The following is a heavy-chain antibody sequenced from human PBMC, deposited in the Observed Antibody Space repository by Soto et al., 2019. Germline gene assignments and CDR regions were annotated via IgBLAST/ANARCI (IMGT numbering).Heavy chain of an antibody. CDR1: GFTFSSYG. Sequence: QVQLVESGGGVVQPGRSLRLSCAASGFTFSSYGMHWVRQAPGKGLEWVAVIWYDGRREYYADSVKGRFTISRDNPKNTVYLQMNSLRVEDTSVYFCARDNDLTGHYSDFDYWGQGTLLTVSS. CDR2: IWYDGRRE. J-gene: IGHJ4*02. CDR3: ARDNDLTGHYSDFDY. V-gene: IGHV3-33*01. D-gene: IGHD2-8*02.